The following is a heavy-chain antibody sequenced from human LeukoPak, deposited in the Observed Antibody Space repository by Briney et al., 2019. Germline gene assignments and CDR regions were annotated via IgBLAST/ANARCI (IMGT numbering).Heavy chain of an antibody. CDR1: GFTFSSYS. J-gene: IGHJ4*02. CDR3: AKFAAGYYDSSGYYAGHYYFDY. CDR2: ISSSSSYI. D-gene: IGHD3-22*01. Sequence: GGSLRLSCAASGFTFSSYSINWVRQAPGKGLEWVSSISSSSSYIYYADSVKGRFTISRDNSKNTLYLQMNSLRAEDTAVYYCAKFAAGYYDSSGYYAGHYYFDYWGQGTLVTVSS. V-gene: IGHV3-21*04.